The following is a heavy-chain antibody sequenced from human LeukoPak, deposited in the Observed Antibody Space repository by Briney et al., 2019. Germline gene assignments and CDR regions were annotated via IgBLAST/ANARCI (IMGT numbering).Heavy chain of an antibody. V-gene: IGHV3-30*03. Sequence: PGGSLRLSCAASGFTFSSYGMHWVRQAPGKGLEGVAVISYDGSNKYYADSVKGRFTISRDNSKNTLYLQMNSLRAEDTAVYYCATADSTWLPQGCDYWGQETLVTVSS. J-gene: IGHJ4*02. CDR2: ISYDGSNK. CDR1: GFTFSSYG. CDR3: ATADSTWLPQGCDY. D-gene: IGHD6-19*01.